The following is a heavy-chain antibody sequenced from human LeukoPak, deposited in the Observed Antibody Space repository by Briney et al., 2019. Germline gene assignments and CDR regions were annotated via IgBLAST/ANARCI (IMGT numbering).Heavy chain of an antibody. CDR3: ARVDYYYDSSGYYYY. V-gene: IGHV1-69*04. D-gene: IGHD3-22*01. J-gene: IGHJ4*02. Sequence: SVKVSCKASGCTFSSYAISWVRQAPGQGLEWMGKIIPILGIANYAQKFQGRVTITADKSTSTAYMELSSLRSEDTAVYYCARVDYYYDSSGYYYYWGQGTLVTVSS. CDR1: GCTFSSYA. CDR2: IIPILGIA.